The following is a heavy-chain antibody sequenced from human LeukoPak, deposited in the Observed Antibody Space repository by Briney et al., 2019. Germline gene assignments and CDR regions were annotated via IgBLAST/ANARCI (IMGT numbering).Heavy chain of an antibody. CDR2: ISSSSSYI. Sequence: GGSLRLSCAASGFTFSSYSMNWVRQAPGKGLEWVSSISSSSSYIYYADSVKGRFTISRDNAKNSLYLQMNSLRAEDTAVYYCAKDARVVVITYYFDYWGQGTLVTVSS. D-gene: IGHD3-22*01. J-gene: IGHJ4*02. CDR1: GFTFSSYS. V-gene: IGHV3-21*01. CDR3: AKDARVVVITYYFDY.